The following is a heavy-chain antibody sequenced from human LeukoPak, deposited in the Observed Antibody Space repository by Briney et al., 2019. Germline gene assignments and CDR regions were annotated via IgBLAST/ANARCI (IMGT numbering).Heavy chain of an antibody. CDR2: ISDSGGST. D-gene: IGHD1/OR15-1a*01. CDR1: GFTFNNYA. CDR3: AKDLLAHTGYFYYYMDV. V-gene: IGHV3-23*01. J-gene: IGHJ6*03. Sequence: GGSLRLSCAASGFTFNNYAIIWVRQAPGKGLEGVAGISDSGGSTYYADSVKGRFTISRDNSGNTLYLQMNSLRAEDTAVYYCAKDLLAHTGYFYYYMDVWGKGTTVTVSS.